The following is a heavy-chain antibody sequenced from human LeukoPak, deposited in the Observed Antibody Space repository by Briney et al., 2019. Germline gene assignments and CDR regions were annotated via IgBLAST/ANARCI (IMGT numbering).Heavy chain of an antibody. J-gene: IGHJ4*02. Sequence: PGGSLRLSCAASEFSVGSNYMTWVRQAPGKGLEWVSLIYSGGSTYYADSVKGRFTISRDNSKNTLYLQMNSLRAEDTAVYYCARDGGYSYGYWFDYWGQGTLVTVSS. CDR2: IYSGGST. CDR1: EFSVGSNY. CDR3: ARDGGYSYGYWFDY. D-gene: IGHD5-18*01. V-gene: IGHV3-66*01.